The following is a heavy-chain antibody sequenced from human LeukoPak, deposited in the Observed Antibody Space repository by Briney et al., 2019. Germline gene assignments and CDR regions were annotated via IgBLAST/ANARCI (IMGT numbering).Heavy chain of an antibody. CDR3: ARSGLRWLQTENWFDP. Sequence: PGGSLRLSCAASGFTFSSYAMSWVRQAPGKGLEWVSAISGSAGSTYYADSVKGRFTISRDNSKNTLYLQMNSLRAEDTAVYYCARSGLRWLQTENWFDPWGQGTLVTVSS. D-gene: IGHD5-24*01. CDR1: GFTFSSYA. J-gene: IGHJ5*02. CDR2: ISGSAGST. V-gene: IGHV3-23*01.